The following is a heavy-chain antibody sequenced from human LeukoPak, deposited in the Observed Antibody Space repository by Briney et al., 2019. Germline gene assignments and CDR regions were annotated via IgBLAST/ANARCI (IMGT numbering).Heavy chain of an antibody. J-gene: IGHJ4*02. CDR2: IYPDDSDT. D-gene: IGHD2-15*01. V-gene: IGHV5-51*01. CDR3: ARSGRLGYCSGGSCFRWDY. Sequence: GESLKISCKVSGYSFTNYWIGWVRQMPGKGLEWMGIIYPDDSDTKYSPSFQGQVTISADKSISTTYLQWSSLKASDTAMYYCARSGRLGYCSGGSCFRWDYWGQGTLVTVSS. CDR1: GYSFTNYW.